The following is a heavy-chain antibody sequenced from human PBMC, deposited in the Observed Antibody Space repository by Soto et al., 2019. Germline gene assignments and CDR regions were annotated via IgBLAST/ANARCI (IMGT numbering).Heavy chain of an antibody. CDR3: ARFSPPRKSYDSNPGWFDP. D-gene: IGHD3-22*01. V-gene: IGHV4-59*01. CDR1: GGSLNSYY. J-gene: IGHJ5*02. Sequence: SETLSLTCTVSGGSLNSYYWTWIRQSPGKGLEWIGYVSSTGSTNYNPSLKSRVILSLGTSTSEVSLSLTSVTAADAAVYFCARFSPPRKSYDSNPGWFDPWGQGIMVT. CDR2: VSSTGST.